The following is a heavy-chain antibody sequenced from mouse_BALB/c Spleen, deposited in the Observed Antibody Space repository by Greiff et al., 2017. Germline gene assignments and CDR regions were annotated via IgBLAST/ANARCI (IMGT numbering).Heavy chain of an antibody. D-gene: IGHD1-1*01. J-gene: IGHJ1*01. CDR3: ARSTVSDG. Sequence: VQGVESGPGLVAPSQSLSITCTGSGFSLTGSGVTWVRQPPGKGLEWLGMIWGAGSTDYNSALKSRLSISKDNSKGQVFLKRNSLQTDDTARYYCARSTVSDGWGAGATVTVSS. V-gene: IGHV2-6-7*01. CDR2: IWGAGST. CDR1: GFSLTGSG.